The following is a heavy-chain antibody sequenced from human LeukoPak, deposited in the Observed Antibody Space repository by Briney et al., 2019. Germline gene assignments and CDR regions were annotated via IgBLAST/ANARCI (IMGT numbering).Heavy chain of an antibody. V-gene: IGHV4-34*01. CDR3: ASRPVGGNFYFDF. CDR2: INHSGST. CDR1: GGSFSGYY. Sequence: SETLSLTCAVYGGSFSGYYWSWIRQPPGKGLEWIGEINHSGSTNYNPSLKSRVTISVDTSKNQFSLRLTSVTAADTAVYYCASRPVGGNFYFDFWGQGTLITVSS. J-gene: IGHJ4*02. D-gene: IGHD4-23*01.